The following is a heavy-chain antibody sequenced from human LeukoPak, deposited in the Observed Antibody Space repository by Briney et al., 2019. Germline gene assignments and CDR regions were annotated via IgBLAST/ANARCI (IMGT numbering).Heavy chain of an antibody. CDR3: ARRGRAARPNYAFDI. J-gene: IGHJ3*02. CDR1: GDSISSYY. V-gene: IGHV4-4*09. Sequence: SETLSLTCTVSGDSISSYYWSWIRQPPGKGLEWIGYIYTSGGTNYIPSLKGRVTISIDTSKNQFSLKLSSVTAADSAVYYCARRGRAARPNYAFDIWGQGTMVTVSS. D-gene: IGHD6-6*01. CDR2: IYTSGGT.